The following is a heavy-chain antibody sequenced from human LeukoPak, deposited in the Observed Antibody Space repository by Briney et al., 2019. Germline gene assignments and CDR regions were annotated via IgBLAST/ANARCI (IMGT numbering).Heavy chain of an antibody. Sequence: SETLSLTCTVSGGSISSYYWSWIRQPPGKELVWIGYIYYSGSTTYNPSLKSRVTISVDTSKNQFSLKLSSVTAADTAVYYCARVAAAAGLDWGQGTLVTVSS. CDR1: GGSISSYY. D-gene: IGHD6-13*01. CDR2: IYYSGST. CDR3: ARVAAAAGLD. J-gene: IGHJ4*02. V-gene: IGHV4-59*01.